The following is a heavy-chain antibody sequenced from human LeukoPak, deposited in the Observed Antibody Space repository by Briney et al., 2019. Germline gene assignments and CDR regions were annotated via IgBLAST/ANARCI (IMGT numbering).Heavy chain of an antibody. CDR2: IYSGGST. CDR1: GFTVSSNY. V-gene: IGHV3-66*01. D-gene: IGHD6-13*01. Sequence: GGSLRLSCAASGFTVSSNYMSWVRQAPGKGLEWVSVIYSGGSTYYADSVKGRFTISRDNSKNTLYLQMNSLRAEDTAVYYCARDLEAAAGSYNWFDPWGQGTLVTVSS. CDR3: ARDLEAAAGSYNWFDP. J-gene: IGHJ5*02.